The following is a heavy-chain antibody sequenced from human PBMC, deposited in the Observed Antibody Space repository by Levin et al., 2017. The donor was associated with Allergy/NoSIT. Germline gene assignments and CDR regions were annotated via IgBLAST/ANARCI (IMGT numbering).Heavy chain of an antibody. Sequence: ASVKVSCKVSGYSLIELSMHWVRQAPGKGLEWMGGYDPEDGETIYAQNFQGRVTMTEDTSTDTAYMDLSSLRPEDAAVYYEAPLQADYYYGRNYFYYGMDVWGQGPTVTVSS. CDR2: YDPEDGET. V-gene: IGHV1-24*01. D-gene: IGHD2-21*01. CDR1: GYSLIELS. CDR3: APLQADYYYGRNYFYYGMDV. J-gene: IGHJ6*02.